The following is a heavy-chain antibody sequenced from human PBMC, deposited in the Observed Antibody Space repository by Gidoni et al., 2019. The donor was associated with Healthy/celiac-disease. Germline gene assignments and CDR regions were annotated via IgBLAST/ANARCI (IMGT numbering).Heavy chain of an antibody. CDR3: ARGEYYDILTAGGYYYGMDV. J-gene: IGHJ6*02. V-gene: IGHV3-21*01. CDR2: ISSSSSYI. CDR1: GFTFSSYS. Sequence: EVQLVESGGGLVKPGGSLRLSCAASGFTFSSYSMNWVRQAPGKGLEWVSSISSSSSYIYYADSVKGRFTISRDNAKNSLYLQMNSLRAEDTAVYYCARGEYYDILTAGGYYYGMDVWGQGTTVTVSS. D-gene: IGHD3-9*01.